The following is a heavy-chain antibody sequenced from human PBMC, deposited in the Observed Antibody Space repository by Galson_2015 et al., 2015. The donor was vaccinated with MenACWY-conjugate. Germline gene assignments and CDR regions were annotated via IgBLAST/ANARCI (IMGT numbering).Heavy chain of an antibody. CDR3: ARYRLDTSATTDF. CDR1: GFTFSNYA. J-gene: IGHJ4*02. Sequence: SLRLSCAASGFTFSNYAMSWVRQAPGKGLEWVSGISGRTGSTYYADSVKGRLTISRDNPKNTLYPQMNSLRVEDTAIYYCARYRLDTSATTDFWGQGTLVTVSS. V-gene: IGHV3-23*01. D-gene: IGHD6-19*01. CDR2: ISGRTGST.